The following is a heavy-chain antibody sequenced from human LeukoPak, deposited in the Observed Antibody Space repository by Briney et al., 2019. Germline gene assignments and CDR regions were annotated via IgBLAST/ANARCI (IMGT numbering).Heavy chain of an antibody. J-gene: IGHJ6*04. CDR1: GFTFSTYA. CDR2: TSSDGSTI. Sequence: PGGSLRLSCVVSGFTFSTYAMHWVRQAPGKGLEWVALTSSDGSTIYYADSVKGRFTISRDNSKNTLYLQMGSLRAEDMAVYYCARVMGQYSGSPYGAWDVWGKGTTVTVSS. D-gene: IGHD1-26*01. V-gene: IGHV3-30*14. CDR3: ARVMGQYSGSPYGAWDV.